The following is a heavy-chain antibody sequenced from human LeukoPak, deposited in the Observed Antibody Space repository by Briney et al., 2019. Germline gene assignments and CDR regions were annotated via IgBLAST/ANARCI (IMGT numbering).Heavy chain of an antibody. J-gene: IGHJ6*03. CDR1: GFSFSSYW. V-gene: IGHV3-7*01. Sequence: GGSLRLSCAASGFSFSSYWMSWVRQAPGKGLEGVANIKQDGVDKYYVDSVKGRFTISRDNAKNSLYLQMNSLRAEDTAVYFCARDQPLTVSTWGYFYYYMDVWGRGTTVTVSS. CDR3: ARDQPLTVSTWGYFYYYMDV. CDR2: IKQDGVDK. D-gene: IGHD4-17*01.